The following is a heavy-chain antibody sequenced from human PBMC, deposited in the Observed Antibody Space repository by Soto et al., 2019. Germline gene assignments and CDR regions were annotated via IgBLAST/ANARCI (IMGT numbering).Heavy chain of an antibody. J-gene: IGHJ4*02. CDR3: ASYIAARRVPYFDY. Sequence: SETLSLTCTVSGGSISSYYWSWIRQPPGKGLEWIGYIYYSGSTNYNPSLKSRVTISVDTSKNQFSLKLSSVTAADTAVYYCASYIAARRVPYFDYRGQGTLVTVSS. V-gene: IGHV4-59*01. D-gene: IGHD6-6*01. CDR2: IYYSGST. CDR1: GGSISSYY.